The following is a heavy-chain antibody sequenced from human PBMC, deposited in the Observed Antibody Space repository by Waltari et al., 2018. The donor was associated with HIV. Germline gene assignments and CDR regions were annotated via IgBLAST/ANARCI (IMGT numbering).Heavy chain of an antibody. J-gene: IGHJ4*02. D-gene: IGHD3-10*01. CDR3: ARGITRASGNNFDS. CDR2: MNPNSGNA. CDR1: GSPFTSYD. Sequence: QVLLVQSGVEVKKPGAYVKVSCKSSGSPFTSYDINGLRQDTGQGLEWGGWMNPNSGNAGYAQKFQGRVTMTRNTSITTAYMELSSLRSEDTAVYYCARGITRASGNNFDSWGQGTLVTVSS. V-gene: IGHV1-8*01.